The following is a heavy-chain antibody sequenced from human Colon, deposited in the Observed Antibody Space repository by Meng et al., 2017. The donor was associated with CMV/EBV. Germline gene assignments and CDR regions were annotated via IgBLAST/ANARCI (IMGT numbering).Heavy chain of an antibody. V-gene: IGHV4-59*01. Sequence: SETLSLTCTVSGGSISSYYWTWVRQTPGKGLEWIGHVSYSGAADNNPSLKNRVSISLDVPKKQVSLILKSVTSADTAVYYCARTNSGVLTQNRFPDLWGRGTLVTVSS. CDR2: VSYSGAA. J-gene: IGHJ2*01. CDR1: GGSISSYY. D-gene: IGHD7-27*01. CDR3: ARTNSGVLTQNRFPDL.